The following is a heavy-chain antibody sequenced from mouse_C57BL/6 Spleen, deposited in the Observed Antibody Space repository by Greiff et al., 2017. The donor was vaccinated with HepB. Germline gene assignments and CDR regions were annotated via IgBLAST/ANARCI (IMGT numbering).Heavy chain of an antibody. CDR1: GFTFSSYA. J-gene: IGHJ2*01. CDR3: ARLPRYYGSRAAFDY. Sequence: EVKLVESGGGLVKPGGSLKLSCAASGFTFSSYAMSWVRQTPEKRLEWVATISDGGSYTYYPDNVKGRFTISRDNAKNNLYLQMSHLKSEDTAMYDWARLPRYYGSRAAFDYWGQGTTLTVSS. V-gene: IGHV5-4*03. D-gene: IGHD1-1*01. CDR2: ISDGGSYT.